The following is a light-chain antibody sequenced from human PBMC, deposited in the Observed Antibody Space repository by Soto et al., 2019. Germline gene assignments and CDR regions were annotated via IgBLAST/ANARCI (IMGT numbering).Light chain of an antibody. V-gene: IGKV3-11*01. Sequence: EIVLTQPPATLSLSPGERATLSCRASQSVSTFLAWYQQKPGQSPRLLIYDASNRATGIPARFSGSGSGTDFTLTISSLEPEDFAVYYCQQRTNWPLTFGGGTKVEI. J-gene: IGKJ4*01. CDR2: DAS. CDR3: QQRTNWPLT. CDR1: QSVSTF.